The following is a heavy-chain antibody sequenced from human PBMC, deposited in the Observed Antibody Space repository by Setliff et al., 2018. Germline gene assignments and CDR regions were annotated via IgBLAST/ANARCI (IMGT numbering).Heavy chain of an antibody. Sequence: SETLSLTCSVSGGSISGSHYYRVWMRQPPGKRLEWIGSTYYNGTAYYNPSLQSRVAISVDTSKNYFSLDVSSVTAADTAVYYCVRESRSTWYGRDFWGQGTLVTVSS. D-gene: IGHD6-13*01. CDR2: TYYNGTA. V-gene: IGHV4-39*02. CDR3: VRESRSTWYGRDF. J-gene: IGHJ4*02. CDR1: GGSISGSHYY.